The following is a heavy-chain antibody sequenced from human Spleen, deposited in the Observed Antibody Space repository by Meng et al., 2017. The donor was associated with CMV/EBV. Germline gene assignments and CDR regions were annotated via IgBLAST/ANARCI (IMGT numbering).Heavy chain of an antibody. D-gene: IGHD3-3*01. J-gene: IGHJ6*02. CDR2: IIPILGIA. V-gene: IGHV1-69*02. Sequence: SVKVSCKASGGTFSSYTISWVRQAPGQGLEWMGRIIPILGIANYAQKFQGRVTITADKSTSTAYMELSSLRSEDTAVYYCARTITIFGVVPGAGYYGMDVWGQGTTVTVSS. CDR3: ARTITIFGVVPGAGYYGMDV. CDR1: GGTFSSYT.